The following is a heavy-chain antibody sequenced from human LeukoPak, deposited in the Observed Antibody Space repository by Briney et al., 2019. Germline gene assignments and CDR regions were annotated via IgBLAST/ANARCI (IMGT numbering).Heavy chain of an antibody. Sequence: SQTLSLTCTVSGGSISSGGYYWSWIRQHPGKGLEWIGYIYYSGSTYYNPSLKSRATISVDTSKNQFSLKLSSVTAADTAVYYCARTSRSTSQGGPKNWFDPWGQGTLVTVSS. V-gene: IGHV4-31*03. CDR1: GGSISSGGYY. CDR2: IYYSGST. J-gene: IGHJ5*02. CDR3: ARTSRSTSQGGPKNWFDP. D-gene: IGHD2-2*01.